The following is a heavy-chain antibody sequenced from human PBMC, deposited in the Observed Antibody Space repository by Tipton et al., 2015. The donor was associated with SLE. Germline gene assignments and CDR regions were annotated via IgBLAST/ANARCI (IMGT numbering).Heavy chain of an antibody. D-gene: IGHD5-12*01. CDR1: GGSISSHY. CDR2: IYYSGST. J-gene: IGHJ6*03. CDR3: ARDQVGYSGYTSFYYMDV. V-gene: IGHV4-59*11. Sequence: TLSLTCTVSGGSISSHYWSWIRQPPGKGLEWIGYIYYSGSTSYNPSLKSRVTISVDTSKNQFSLKLSSVTAADTAVYYCARDQVGYSGYTSFYYMDVWGKGTTVTVSS.